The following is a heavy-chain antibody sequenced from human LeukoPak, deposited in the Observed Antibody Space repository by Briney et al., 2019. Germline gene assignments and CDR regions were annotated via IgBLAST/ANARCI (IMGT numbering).Heavy chain of an antibody. CDR2: ISYDGSNK. J-gene: IGHJ4*02. CDR1: GFTFSSYS. D-gene: IGHD4-17*01. CDR3: ARERTTVTTGLDY. V-gene: IGHV3-30*03. Sequence: GGSLRLSCAASGFTFSSYSMNWVRQAPGKGLEWVAVISYDGSNKYYADSVKGRFTISRDNSKNTLYLQMNSLRAEDTAVCYCARERTTVTTGLDYWGQGTLVTVSS.